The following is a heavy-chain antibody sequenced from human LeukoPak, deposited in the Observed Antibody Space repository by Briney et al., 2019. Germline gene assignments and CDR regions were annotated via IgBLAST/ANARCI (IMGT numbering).Heavy chain of an antibody. Sequence: PGGSLRLSCVASGFTFSNYGMHWVRQAPGKGLEWVALISYDGSNKYYADSVKGRFTISRDNSMNTLYLQMNSLRAEDTAVYYCAKCGGGDCYLDYWGQGTQSPSPQ. J-gene: IGHJ4*02. CDR2: ISYDGSNK. D-gene: IGHD2-21*02. CDR1: GFTFSNYG. V-gene: IGHV3-30*18. CDR3: AKCGGGDCYLDY.